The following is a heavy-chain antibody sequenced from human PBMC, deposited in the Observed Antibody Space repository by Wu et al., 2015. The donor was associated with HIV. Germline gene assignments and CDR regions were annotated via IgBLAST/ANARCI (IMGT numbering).Heavy chain of an antibody. CDR1: GYTFTGYY. CDR2: INPNSGGT. Sequence: QVQLVQSGAEVKKPGASVKVSCKASGYTFTGYYMHWVRQAPGQGLEWMGWINPNSGGTNYAQKFQGRVTMTRDTSISTAYMELSRLRSDDTAVYYCARLGKGSGSYSKEVDYFDYWGQGTLVTVSS. CDR3: ARLGKGSGSYSKEVDYFDY. V-gene: IGHV1-2*02. D-gene: IGHD3-10*01. J-gene: IGHJ4*02.